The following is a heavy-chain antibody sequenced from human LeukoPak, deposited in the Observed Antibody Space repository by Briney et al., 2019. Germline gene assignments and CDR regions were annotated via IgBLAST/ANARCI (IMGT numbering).Heavy chain of an antibody. Sequence: ASVKVSCKASGYTFTSYGISWVRQAPGQGLEWMGWISAYNGNTNYAQKLQGRVTMTTDTSTSTAYMELRSLRSDDTAVYYCASTLRGGYHPHLGYWGQGTLVTVSS. J-gene: IGHJ4*02. CDR2: ISAYNGNT. V-gene: IGHV1-18*01. D-gene: IGHD3-22*01. CDR1: GYTFTSYG. CDR3: ASTLRGGYHPHLGY.